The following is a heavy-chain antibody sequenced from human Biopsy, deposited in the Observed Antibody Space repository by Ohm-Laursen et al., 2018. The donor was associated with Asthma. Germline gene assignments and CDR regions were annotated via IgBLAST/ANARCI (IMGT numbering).Heavy chain of an antibody. J-gene: IGHJ1*01. Sequence: SLGLSCAASGFTFGDYWMSWVRQVPGKGLEWVANIKHDGSEKNHVDSLKGRFTISGDNAKNSLYLQMNSLRAEDTAVYYCARTFHFWSPYHAEHYQLWGQGTLVTVSS. CDR3: ARTFHFWSPYHAEHYQL. CDR1: GFTFGDYW. V-gene: IGHV3-7*01. D-gene: IGHD3-3*02. CDR2: IKHDGSEK.